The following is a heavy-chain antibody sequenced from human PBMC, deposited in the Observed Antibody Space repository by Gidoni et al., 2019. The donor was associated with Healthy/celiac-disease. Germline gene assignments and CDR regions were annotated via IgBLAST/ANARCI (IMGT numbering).Heavy chain of an antibody. Sequence: QVQLQESGPGLVKASQTLYLTCTVSGGAISRGGYYWSWIRQHPGKGLEWIGYIYYSGSTYYNPPLKVRVTISVDTSKNQFSLKLSSVTAADTAVYYCARAVLPLGELTRIDYWGQGTLVTVSS. J-gene: IGHJ4*02. CDR1: GGAISRGGYY. CDR2: IYYSGST. D-gene: IGHD3-16*01. V-gene: IGHV4-31*03. CDR3: ARAVLPLGELTRIDY.